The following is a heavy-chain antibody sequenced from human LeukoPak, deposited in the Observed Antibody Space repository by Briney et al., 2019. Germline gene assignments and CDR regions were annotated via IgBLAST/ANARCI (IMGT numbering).Heavy chain of an antibody. CDR1: GYTFTGYY. Sequence: ASVKVSCKASGYTFTGYYMHWVRQAPGQGLEWMGWINPNSGGTNYAQKFQGRVTMTRDTSISTAYMELNRLKSDDTAVYYCARDLALGSGFSPGFDPWGQGTLVTVSS. V-gene: IGHV1-2*02. D-gene: IGHD3-10*01. CDR3: ARDLALGSGFSPGFDP. J-gene: IGHJ5*02. CDR2: INPNSGGT.